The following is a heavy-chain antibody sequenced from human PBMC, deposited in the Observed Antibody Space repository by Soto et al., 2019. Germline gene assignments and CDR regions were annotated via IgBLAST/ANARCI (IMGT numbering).Heavy chain of an antibody. CDR2: IIPIFGTA. Sequence: QVQLVQSGAEVKKPGSSVKVSCKASGGTFSSYAISWVRQAPGQGLEWMGGIIPIFGTANYAQKFQGRVTITADESTSXXYXEPXSLRSEDTAVYYCARTYYDILTGYYPPYYYYGMDVWGQGTTVTVSS. CDR3: ARTYYDILTGYYPPYYYYGMDV. CDR1: GGTFSSYA. J-gene: IGHJ6*02. V-gene: IGHV1-69*12. D-gene: IGHD3-9*01.